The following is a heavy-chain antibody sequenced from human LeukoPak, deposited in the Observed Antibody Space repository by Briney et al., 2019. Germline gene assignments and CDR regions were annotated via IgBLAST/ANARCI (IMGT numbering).Heavy chain of an antibody. V-gene: IGHV1-69*04. J-gene: IGHJ4*02. Sequence: SVTVSCKASGGTFSSYAISWVRQAPGQGLEWMGRIIPILGVANYAQKFQGRVTITADKSTSTAYMELSSLRSEDTAVYYCARGPTGDYFDYWGQGTLVTVSS. CDR2: IIPILGVA. D-gene: IGHD7-27*01. CDR3: ARGPTGDYFDY. CDR1: GGTFSSYA.